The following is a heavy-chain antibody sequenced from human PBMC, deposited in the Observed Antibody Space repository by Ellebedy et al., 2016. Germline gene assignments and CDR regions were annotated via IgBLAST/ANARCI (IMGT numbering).Heavy chain of an antibody. D-gene: IGHD3-16*01. V-gene: IGHV5-51*01. CDR2: IYPGDSDT. CDR3: ARPLTFGGVG. J-gene: IGHJ4*02. CDR1: GYSFTSYW. Sequence: GGSLRLSXKGSGYSFTSYWIGWVRQMPGKGLEWMGIIYPGDSDTRYSPSFQGQVTISADKSISTAYLQWSSLKASDTAMYYCARPLTFGGVGWGQGTLVTVSS.